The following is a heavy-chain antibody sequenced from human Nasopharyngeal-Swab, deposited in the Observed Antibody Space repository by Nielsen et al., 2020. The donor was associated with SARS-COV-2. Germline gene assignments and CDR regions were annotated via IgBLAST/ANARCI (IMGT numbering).Heavy chain of an antibody. Sequence: GESLKISCAASGFTFSSYWMSWVRQAPGKGLEWVANIKQDGSNKYYADSVKGRFTISRDNSKNTLYLQMNSLRAEDTAVYYCAKVPASGRRLGYFDYWGQGTLVTVSS. CDR3: AKVPASGRRLGYFDY. V-gene: IGHV3-7*01. CDR1: GFTFSSYW. CDR2: IKQDGSNK. D-gene: IGHD3-10*01. J-gene: IGHJ4*02.